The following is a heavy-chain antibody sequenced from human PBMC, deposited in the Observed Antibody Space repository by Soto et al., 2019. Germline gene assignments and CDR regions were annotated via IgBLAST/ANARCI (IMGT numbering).Heavy chain of an antibody. Sequence: SETLSLTCTVSGDSISSYYWSWIRQPAGKGMEWIGRIHTTENTNYNPSLKSRVTMSIDTSKNQFSLKLSSLTAADTAVYCCARALSSAAGLYFDYWGQGTRVTVSS. J-gene: IGHJ4*02. CDR1: GDSISSYY. D-gene: IGHD6-13*01. CDR2: IHTTENT. V-gene: IGHV4-4*07. CDR3: ARALSSAAGLYFDY.